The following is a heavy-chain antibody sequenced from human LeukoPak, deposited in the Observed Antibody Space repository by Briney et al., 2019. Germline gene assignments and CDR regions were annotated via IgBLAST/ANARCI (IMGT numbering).Heavy chain of an antibody. V-gene: IGHV1-18*01. D-gene: IGHD6-13*01. CDR3: ARDPLRSTWSTYYNALDV. CDR1: GYSFTSYA. CDR2: ISAYNGNT. J-gene: IGHJ6*02. Sequence: ASVKVSCKASGYSFTSYAINWVRQAPAQGLEWMGWISAYNGNTDYAQKFQGRVTMTTDTSTSTAYMELRSLTSDDTAVYYCARDPLRSTWSTYYNALDVWGQGTTVTVSS.